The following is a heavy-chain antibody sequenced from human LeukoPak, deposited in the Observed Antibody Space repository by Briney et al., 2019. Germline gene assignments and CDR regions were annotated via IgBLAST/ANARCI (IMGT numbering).Heavy chain of an antibody. CDR1: GFTFSSYA. D-gene: IGHD2-15*01. CDR3: ASDIVVVVAATDY. V-gene: IGHV3-23*01. J-gene: IGHJ4*02. Sequence: GGSLRLSCAASGFTFSSYAMSWVRQAPGKGLEWVSAISGSGGSTYYADSVKGRFTISRDNSKNTLYLRMNSLRAEDTAVYYCASDIVVVVAATDYWGQGTLVTVSS. CDR2: ISGSGGST.